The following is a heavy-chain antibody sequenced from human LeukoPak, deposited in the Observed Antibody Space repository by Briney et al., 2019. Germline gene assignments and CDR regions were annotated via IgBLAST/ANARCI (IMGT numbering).Heavy chain of an antibody. CDR2: ISIGSSDI. CDR1: GFTFSLYS. Sequence: SGGSLRLSCAASGFTFSLYSMNWVRQIPGKGLEWVSSISIGSSDIYYADSVRGRFTISRDNAKSSLYLQMNSLRAEDTAVYYCARARGYDSKYYFEYWGQGTLVIVSS. J-gene: IGHJ4*02. D-gene: IGHD1-20*01. CDR3: ARARGYDSKYYFEY. V-gene: IGHV3-21*01.